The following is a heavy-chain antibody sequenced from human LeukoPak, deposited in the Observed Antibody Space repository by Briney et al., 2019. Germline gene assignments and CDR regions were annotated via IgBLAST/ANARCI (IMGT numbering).Heavy chain of an antibody. J-gene: IGHJ4*02. CDR1: GGSMSSYY. Sequence: SETLSLTCTISGGSMSSYYWSWIRQPPGKGLEWIGYIYYSGSTFYNPSLKSRVTISVDTSKNRFSLKLNSVTAADTAVYYCARETPYDSSGWHGGTYYFDYWGQGTLVTVSS. CDR2: IYYSGST. CDR3: ARETPYDSSGWHGGTYYFDY. D-gene: IGHD6-19*01. V-gene: IGHV4-59*01.